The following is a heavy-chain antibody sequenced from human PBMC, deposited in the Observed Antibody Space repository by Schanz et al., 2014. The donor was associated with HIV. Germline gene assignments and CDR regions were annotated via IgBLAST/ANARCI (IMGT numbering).Heavy chain of an antibody. CDR1: GGTFSSYA. CDR2: MIPSFRLR. J-gene: IGHJ6*02. Sequence: QVPLVQSGAEVKKPGSSVKVSCKASGGTFSSYAISWVRQAPGQGLEWMGGMIPSFRLRTYAQKFQGRVTIAADESASTAYMELSSLRSADTAVYFCARAAFSSEYYYGMDVWGQGTTVTVSS. D-gene: IGHD3-3*02. V-gene: IGHV1-69*01. CDR3: ARAAFSSEYYYGMDV.